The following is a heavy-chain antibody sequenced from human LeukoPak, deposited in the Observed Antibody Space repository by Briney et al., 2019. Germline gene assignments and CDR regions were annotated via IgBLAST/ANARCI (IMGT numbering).Heavy chain of an antibody. CDR2: INPNSGGT. V-gene: IGHV1-2*02. CDR3: AVAMAAVNAFDI. J-gene: IGHJ3*02. CDR1: GYTFTSYD. D-gene: IGHD6-13*01. Sequence: ASVKVSCKASGYTFTSYDINWVRQAPGQGLEWMGWINPNSGGTNYAQKFQGRVTMTRDTSISTAYMELSRLRSDDTAVYYCAVAMAAVNAFDIWGQGTMVTVSS.